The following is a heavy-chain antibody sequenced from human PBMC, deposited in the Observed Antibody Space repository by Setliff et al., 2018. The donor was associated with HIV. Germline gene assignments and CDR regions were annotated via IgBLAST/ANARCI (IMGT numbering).Heavy chain of an antibody. CDR3: ARDEASGWYNPFDY. V-gene: IGHV3-7*01. J-gene: IGHJ4*02. D-gene: IGHD6-19*01. Sequence: WGSLRLSCAASGFTFSNYWMNWVRQAPGKGLEWVANIKQDGSERYYVDSVKGRFTISRDNAKNSLYPQMNILRAEDTAIYYCARDEASGWYNPFDYWGQGTLVTVSS. CDR2: IKQDGSER. CDR1: GFTFSNYW.